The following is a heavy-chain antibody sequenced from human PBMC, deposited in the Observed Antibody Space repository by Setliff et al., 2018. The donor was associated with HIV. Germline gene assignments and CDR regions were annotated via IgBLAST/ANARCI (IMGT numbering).Heavy chain of an antibody. D-gene: IGHD6-13*01. CDR3: ARASQAAAGYYFDY. Sequence: PGGSLRLSCAASGFTVSSNYMSWVRQAPGKGLEWVSVIYSGGSTYYADSVKGRFTISRDNSKNTLYLQMNSLRAEDTAVYYCARASQAAAGYYFDYWGQGTLVTAPQ. CDR2: IYSGGST. CDR1: GFTVSSNY. V-gene: IGHV3-66*02. J-gene: IGHJ4*02.